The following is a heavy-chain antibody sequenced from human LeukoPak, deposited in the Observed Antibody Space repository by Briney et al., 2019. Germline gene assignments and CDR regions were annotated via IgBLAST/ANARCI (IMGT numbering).Heavy chain of an antibody. CDR3: ARESYGAFDI. V-gene: IGHV4-34*01. CDR1: GGSFSGYY. Sequence: SETLSLTCAVYGGSFSGYYWSWIRQPPGKGLEWIGEINHSGSTNYNPSLKSRVTISVDTSKNQFSLKLSSVTAADTAVYYCARESYGAFDIWGQGTMVTVSS. CDR2: INHSGST. D-gene: IGHD3-10*01. J-gene: IGHJ3*02.